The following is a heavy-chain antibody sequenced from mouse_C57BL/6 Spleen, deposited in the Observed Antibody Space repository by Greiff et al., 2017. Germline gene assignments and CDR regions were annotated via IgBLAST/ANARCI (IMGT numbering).Heavy chain of an antibody. CDR2: INPYNGGT. CDR1: GYTFTDYY. V-gene: IGHV1-19*01. CDR3: ARSTMVTTDAMDY. Sequence: EVQLQPSGPVLVKPGASVKMSCKASGYTFTDYYMNWVKQSHGKSLEWIGVINPYNGGTSYNQKFKGKATLTVDKSSSTAYMELNSLTSEYSAVYYCARSTMVTTDAMDYWGQGTSVTVSS. D-gene: IGHD2-2*01. J-gene: IGHJ4*01.